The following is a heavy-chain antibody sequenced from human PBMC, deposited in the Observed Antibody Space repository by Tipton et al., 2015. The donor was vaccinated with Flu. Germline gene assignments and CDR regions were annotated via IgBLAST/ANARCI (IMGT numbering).Heavy chain of an antibody. Sequence: SLRLSCAVSGFTFSTYWMDWVRQAPGKGLEWVAKINQGGSEEYYVDSVKGRFTISRDNAKNSVYLQMSSLRAEDMAVYYCARGIASAASTWGQGTMVTVSS. D-gene: IGHD2-2*01. CDR2: INQGGSEE. V-gene: IGHV3-7*03. CDR1: GFTFSTYW. CDR3: ARGIASAAST. J-gene: IGHJ3*01.